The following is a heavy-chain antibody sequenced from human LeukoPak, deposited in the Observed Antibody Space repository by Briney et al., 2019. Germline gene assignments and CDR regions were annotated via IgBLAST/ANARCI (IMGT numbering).Heavy chain of an antibody. D-gene: IGHD3-10*01. J-gene: IGHJ4*02. Sequence: ASVKVSCKASGYTFTSYDINWVRQATGQGLEWMGWMNPNSGNTGYAQKFQGRVTMTRNTSISTAYMELSSLRPEDTAVYYCARGLGVRGVIITRWYYFDYWGQGTLVTVSS. CDR3: ARGLGVRGVIITRWYYFDY. V-gene: IGHV1-8*01. CDR1: GYTFTSYD. CDR2: MNPNSGNT.